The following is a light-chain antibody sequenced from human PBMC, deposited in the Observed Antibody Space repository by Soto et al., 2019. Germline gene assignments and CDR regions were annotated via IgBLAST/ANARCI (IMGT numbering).Light chain of an antibody. V-gene: IGKV1-39*01. J-gene: IGKJ4*01. Sequence: DTQMTQSPSSLSASVGDRVTITCRASQGITKYLNWYQQKPGKAPKLLIYAASSLQSGVPSRFSGSGYGTDFTLTISSLQPEDSATYFCQQSNSAPLTFGGGTPVEIK. CDR1: QGITKY. CDR3: QQSNSAPLT. CDR2: AAS.